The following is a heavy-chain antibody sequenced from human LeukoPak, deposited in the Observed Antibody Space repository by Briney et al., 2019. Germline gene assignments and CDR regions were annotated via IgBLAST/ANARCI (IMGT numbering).Heavy chain of an antibody. D-gene: IGHD1-26*01. J-gene: IGHJ4*02. CDR2: IHYSGST. CDR1: GGSISSGDHY. Sequence: SQTLSLTCTVSGGSISSGDHYWSWIRQPPGKGLEWIGYIHYSGSTYYNPSLKSRVTISVDRSKNQFSLKLSSVTAADTAVYYCARASSGSYGPFDYWGQGTLVTVSS. CDR3: ARASSGSYGPFDY. V-gene: IGHV4-30-4*01.